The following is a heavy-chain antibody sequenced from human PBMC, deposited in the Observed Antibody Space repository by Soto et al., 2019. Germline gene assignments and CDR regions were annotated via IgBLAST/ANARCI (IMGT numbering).Heavy chain of an antibody. CDR1: GFTFRSCP. D-gene: IGHD3-16*01. Sequence: EVQLLESGGSLVQPGGSLRLPFAASGFTFRSCPMSWVGQAPGKGLEWVSAISLSGDTTYYSDSVKGRFTISRDNSKNTLYLQMNSLRAEDTALYYCARGGFWVHYGMDVWGQGTTVTVSS. J-gene: IGHJ6*02. CDR2: ISLSGDTT. V-gene: IGHV3-23*01. CDR3: ARGGFWVHYGMDV.